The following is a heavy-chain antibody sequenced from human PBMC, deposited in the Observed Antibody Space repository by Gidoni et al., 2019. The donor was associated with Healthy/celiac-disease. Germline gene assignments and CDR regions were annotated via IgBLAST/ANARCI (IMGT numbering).Heavy chain of an antibody. Sequence: EVQLVASGGGLVKPGGSLRLSCAASGFTFSRYSMNWVRQAPGKGLEWVSSISSSSSYIYYADSVKGRFTISRDNAKNSLYLQMNSLRAEDTAVYYCAREGGYDFYYYYGMDVWGQGTTVTVSS. CDR2: ISSSSSYI. D-gene: IGHD5-12*01. V-gene: IGHV3-21*01. CDR1: GFTFSRYS. CDR3: AREGGYDFYYYYGMDV. J-gene: IGHJ6*02.